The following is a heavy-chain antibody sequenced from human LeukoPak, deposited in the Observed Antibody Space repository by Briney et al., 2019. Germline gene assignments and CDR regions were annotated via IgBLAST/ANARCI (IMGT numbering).Heavy chain of an antibody. J-gene: IGHJ4*02. CDR3: ARDPGRAGTTEWYYFDS. D-gene: IGHD3-3*01. CDR1: GFTFSSFA. V-gene: IGHV3-64*01. CDR2: INTKGNRP. Sequence: GGSLRLSCAASGFTFSSFAMHWVRQAPGKGLEYVSSINTKGNRPFYANSVKGRFTVSRDNSKNMVYLQMGSLRAEDMAVYNCARDPGRAGTTEWYYFDSWGQGTLVTVSS.